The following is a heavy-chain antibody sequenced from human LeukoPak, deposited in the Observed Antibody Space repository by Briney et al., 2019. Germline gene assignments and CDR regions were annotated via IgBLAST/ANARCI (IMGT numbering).Heavy chain of an antibody. Sequence: ASVRVSCKASVYTVTSYGISWVRQAPGQGLEWMGWISAYNGNTNYAQKLQGRVTMTTDTSTSTAYMELRSLRSDDTAVYYCARATVGYCSSTSCPEYFQHWGQGTLVTVSS. D-gene: IGHD2-2*01. CDR3: ARATVGYCSSTSCPEYFQH. V-gene: IGHV1-18*04. CDR1: VYTVTSYG. CDR2: ISAYNGNT. J-gene: IGHJ1*01.